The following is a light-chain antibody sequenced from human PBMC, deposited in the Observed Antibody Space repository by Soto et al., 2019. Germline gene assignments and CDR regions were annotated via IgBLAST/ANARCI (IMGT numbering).Light chain of an antibody. CDR3: QQRSTWPGT. CDR2: DTS. Sequence: DIVLTQSPATLSLSPGEGATLSCRASQSVSSSLAWYQHKPGQAPRLLIYDTSNRATGIPARFSGGGSGTDFTLTISRLEPEDFAVYSCQQRSTWPGTFGQGTKVEIK. J-gene: IGKJ2*01. V-gene: IGKV3-11*01. CDR1: QSVSSS.